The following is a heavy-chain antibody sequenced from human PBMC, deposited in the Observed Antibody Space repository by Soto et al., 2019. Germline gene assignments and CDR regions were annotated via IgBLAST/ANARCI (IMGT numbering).Heavy chain of an antibody. D-gene: IGHD2-2*01. CDR3: GGIVVSAATGHYYGMDV. CDR1: GGTFSSYA. J-gene: IGHJ6*02. Sequence: QVQLVQSGAEVKKPGSSVKVSCKASGGTFSSYAISWVRQAPGQGLEWMGGIIPIFGTANYAQKFQGRVTITAXXSXSXAYMELSSLRSDDTAWYYCGGIVVSAATGHYYGMDVWGQGTTVTVSS. V-gene: IGHV1-69*12. CDR2: IIPIFGTA.